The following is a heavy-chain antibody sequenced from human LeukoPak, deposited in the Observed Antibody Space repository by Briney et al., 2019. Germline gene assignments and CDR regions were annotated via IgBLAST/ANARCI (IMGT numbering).Heavy chain of an antibody. CDR3: ARDRRGVYYDILTGYYREAWFDP. J-gene: IGHJ5*02. Sequence: PSETLSLTCAVYGGSFSGYYWSWIRQPPGKGLEWIGEINHSGSTNYNPSLKSRVTISVDTSKNQFSLKLSSVTAADTAVYYCARDRRGVYYDILTGYYREAWFDPWGQGTLVAVSS. CDR1: GGSFSGYY. CDR2: INHSGST. D-gene: IGHD3-9*01. V-gene: IGHV4-34*01.